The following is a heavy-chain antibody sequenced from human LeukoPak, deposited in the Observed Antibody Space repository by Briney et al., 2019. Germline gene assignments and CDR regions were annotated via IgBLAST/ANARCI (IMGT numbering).Heavy chain of an antibody. J-gene: IGHJ2*01. CDR2: IYHTGST. CDR3: ASRYSDL. Sequence: SETLSLTCTVSGGSIGSYYWSWIRQPPGKGLEWIGFIYHTGSTTYNPSLKSRVTLSIDSSKNQFSLKLSSVTAADSAVYYCASRYSDLWGRGTLVTVSS. V-gene: IGHV4-59*08. CDR1: GGSIGSYY.